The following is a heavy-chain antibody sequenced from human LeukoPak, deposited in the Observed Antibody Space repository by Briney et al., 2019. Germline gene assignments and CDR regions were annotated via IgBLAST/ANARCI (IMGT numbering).Heavy chain of an antibody. Sequence: GGSLRLSCAASGFPFSSYSMNWVRQAPGKGLEWVSYISSSGSTMYYADSVKGRLTISRDNAKNSLYLQMNSLRDEDTAVYYCARSAAGLVWFDPWGQGTLVTVSS. CDR3: ARSAAGLVWFDP. D-gene: IGHD6-13*01. CDR2: ISSSGSTM. CDR1: GFPFSSYS. J-gene: IGHJ5*02. V-gene: IGHV3-48*02.